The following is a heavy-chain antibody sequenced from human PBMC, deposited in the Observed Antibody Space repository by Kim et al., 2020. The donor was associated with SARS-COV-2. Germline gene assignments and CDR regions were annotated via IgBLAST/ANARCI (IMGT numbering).Heavy chain of an antibody. D-gene: IGHD4-17*01. CDR1: GFTVSSNY. Sequence: GGSLRLSCAASGFTVSSNYMSWVRQAPGKGLEWVSVIYSGGSTYYADSVKGRFTISRDNSKNTLYLQMNSLRAEDTDVYYCAREQTTVVTPVVKYWYFDLWGRGTLVTVSS. CDR3: AREQTTVVTPVVKYWYFDL. CDR2: IYSGGST. V-gene: IGHV3-53*01. J-gene: IGHJ2*01.